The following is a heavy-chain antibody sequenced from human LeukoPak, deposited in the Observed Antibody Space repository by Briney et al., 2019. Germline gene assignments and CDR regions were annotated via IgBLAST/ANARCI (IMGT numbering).Heavy chain of an antibody. CDR2: ISSSSSYI. CDR3: ARDCRQTTVTTLRWFDP. J-gene: IGHJ5*02. V-gene: IGHV3-21*01. Sequence: GGSLRLSCAASGFTFSSYSMNWVRQAPGKGLEWVSSISSSSSYIYYADSVKGRFTISRDNAKNSLYLQMNSLRAEDTAVYYCARDCRQTTVTTLRWFDPWGKGTLVTVSS. CDR1: GFTFSSYS. D-gene: IGHD4-17*01.